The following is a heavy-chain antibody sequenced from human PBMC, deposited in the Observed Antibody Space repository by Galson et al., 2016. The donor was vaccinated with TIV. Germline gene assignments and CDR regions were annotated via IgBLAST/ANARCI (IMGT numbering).Heavy chain of an antibody. Sequence: SLRLSCAASGFTFSGYVMNWVRQAPGKGLEWVSSISFNGGTTYYVDSVEGRFTISRDNSKYTLYLQMNSLRPEDTAIYYCTKVDKSGDYSWDAFDVWGQGAMVTVSS. J-gene: IGHJ3*01. D-gene: IGHD1-26*01. CDR1: GFTFSGYV. CDR2: ISFNGGTT. V-gene: IGHV3-23*01. CDR3: TKVDKSGDYSWDAFDV.